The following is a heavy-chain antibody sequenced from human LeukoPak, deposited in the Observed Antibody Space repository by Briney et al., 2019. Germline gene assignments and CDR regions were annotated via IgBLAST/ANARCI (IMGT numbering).Heavy chain of an antibody. D-gene: IGHD6-19*01. Sequence: SETLSLTCTVSGGSISSSSYYWGWIRQPPGKGLEWIGSIYYSGSTYFNPSLRSRVTISVDTSKNQFSLKLSSVTAAGTAVFYCARQLRQWRVPYYFDYWGQGTLVTVSS. V-gene: IGHV4-39*01. J-gene: IGHJ4*02. CDR3: ARQLRQWRVPYYFDY. CDR2: IYYSGST. CDR1: GGSISSSSYY.